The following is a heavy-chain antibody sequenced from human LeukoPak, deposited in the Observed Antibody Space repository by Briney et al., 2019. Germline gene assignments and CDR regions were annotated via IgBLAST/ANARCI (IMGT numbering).Heavy chain of an antibody. CDR2: ISSSGSSI. CDR1: GFTFSDYY. V-gene: IGHV3-11*01. J-gene: IGHJ6*02. CDR3: ARDYDFWSGSLYYYYGMDV. Sequence: PGGSLRLSCAASGFTFSDYYMSWIRQAPGKGLEWVSYISSSGSSIYYADPVKGRFTISRDNAENSLYLQMNSLRAEDTAVYYCARDYDFWSGSLYYYYGMDVWGQGTTVTVSS. D-gene: IGHD3-3*01.